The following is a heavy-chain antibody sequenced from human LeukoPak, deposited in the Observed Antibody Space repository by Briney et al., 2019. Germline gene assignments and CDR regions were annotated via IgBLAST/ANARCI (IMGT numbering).Heavy chain of an antibody. CDR3: AKEGKYYDILTGYYSPGVYY. CDR2: ISGSGSGGST. V-gene: IGHV3-23*01. Sequence: GGSLRLSCAASGFTFSSSAMSWVRQAPGKGLEWVSSISGSGSGGSTYYADSVKGRFTISRDNSKNTLYLQMNSLRAEDTAVYYCAKEGKYYDILTGYYSPGVYYWGQGTLVTVSS. CDR1: GFTFSSSA. J-gene: IGHJ4*02. D-gene: IGHD3-9*01.